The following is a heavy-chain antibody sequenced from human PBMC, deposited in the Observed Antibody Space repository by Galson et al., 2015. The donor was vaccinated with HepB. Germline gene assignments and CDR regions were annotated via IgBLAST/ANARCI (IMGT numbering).Heavy chain of an antibody. V-gene: IGHV1-2*06. CDR3: ARESTITMTGHDAFDF. J-gene: IGHJ3*01. Sequence: SVKVSCKASGYIFTDFYIHWVRQAPGQGLEWMGRINPNSGATYFAQSFKGRVSVTRDTSLSTIFMELSRLRSDDTAVYYCARESTITMTGHDAFDFWGQGTMVTVSS. CDR2: INPNSGAT. D-gene: IGHD3-9*01. CDR1: GYIFTDFY.